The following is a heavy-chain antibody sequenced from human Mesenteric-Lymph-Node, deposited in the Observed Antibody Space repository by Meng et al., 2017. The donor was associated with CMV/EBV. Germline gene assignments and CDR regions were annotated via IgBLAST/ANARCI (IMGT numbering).Heavy chain of an antibody. Sequence: GESLKISCAASGFTFSSYWMSWVRQAPGKGLEWVSAISGSGGSTYYADSVKGRSTISRDNSKNTLYLQMNSLRVEDTAVYYCAKEQPYYYDTSGYQVWGMDVWGQGTTVTVSS. J-gene: IGHJ6*02. CDR2: ISGSGGST. CDR3: AKEQPYYYDTSGYQVWGMDV. CDR1: GFTFSSYW. V-gene: IGHV3-23*01. D-gene: IGHD3-22*01.